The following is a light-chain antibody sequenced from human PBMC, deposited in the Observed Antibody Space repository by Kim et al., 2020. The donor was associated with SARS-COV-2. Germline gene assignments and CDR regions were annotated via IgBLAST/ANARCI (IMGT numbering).Light chain of an antibody. CDR2: DDS. V-gene: IGLV3-21*03. J-gene: IGLJ2*01. CDR1: NIGSKS. CDR3: KVWDSSSDHVV. Sequence: HGKTARIACGGNNIGSKSVLWYRQQPGQAPVLVVYDDSDRPSVIPERFSGSISGDTATLTISRVEARDWDDYYCKVWDSSSDHVVFGGGAQLTDL.